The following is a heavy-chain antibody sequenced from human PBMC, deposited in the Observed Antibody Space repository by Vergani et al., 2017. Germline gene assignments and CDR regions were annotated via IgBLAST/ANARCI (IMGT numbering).Heavy chain of an antibody. J-gene: IGHJ3*01. CDR2: ISYDGSNK. CDR3: ARDELRDAFDL. D-gene: IGHD2-21*01. V-gene: IGHV3-30*03. Sequence: QVQLVESGGGVVQPGRSLRLSCAASGFTFSSYGMHWVRQAPGKGLEWVAVISYDGSNKYYADSVKGRFTISRDNSQNTVNLQMNSLRVDDTAMYYCARDELRDAFDLWGQGTLVIVSS. CDR1: GFTFSSYG.